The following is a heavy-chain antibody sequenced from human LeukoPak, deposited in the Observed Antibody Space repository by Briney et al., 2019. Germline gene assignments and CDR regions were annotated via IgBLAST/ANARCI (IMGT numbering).Heavy chain of an antibody. J-gene: IGHJ3*01. CDR3: ARISSSNWYNERGAFDV. V-gene: IGHV4-59*01. Sequence: PSETLSLTCTVSGGSISPYYWTWIRQPPGKGLEWIGYIYYSGRTSYNPSLKSRVTISVDTSKNQFSLKLRSVTAADTAVYYCARISSSNWYNERGAFDVWGQGTMVTVSS. CDR2: IYYSGRT. D-gene: IGHD6-13*01. CDR1: GGSISPYY.